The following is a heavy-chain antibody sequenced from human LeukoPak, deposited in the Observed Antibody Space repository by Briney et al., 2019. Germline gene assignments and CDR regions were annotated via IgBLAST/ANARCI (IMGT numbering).Heavy chain of an antibody. V-gene: IGHV4-4*07. CDR2: IYTSGST. CDR1: GGSISSYY. D-gene: IGHD6-13*01. CDR3: ARGTSSSWYAWFDP. J-gene: IGHJ5*02. Sequence: SETLSPTCTVSGGSISSYYWSWIRQPAGKGLEWIGRIYTSGSTNYNPSLKSRVTMSVDTSKNQFSLKLSSVTAADTAVYYCARGTSSSWYAWFDPWGQGTLVTVSS.